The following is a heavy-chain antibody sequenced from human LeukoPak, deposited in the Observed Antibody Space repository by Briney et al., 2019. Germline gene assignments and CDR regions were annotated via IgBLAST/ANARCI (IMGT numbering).Heavy chain of an antibody. CDR1: GFTFGDYW. V-gene: IGHV3-74*01. Sequence: PGGSLRLSCAASGFTFGDYWMHWVRQAPGKGLVWVSRINSDGSSTSDADSVEGRFTISRDNAKNTVYLQMNSLRAEDTAVYYCARTPGTTFDAFDIWGQGTMVTVSS. J-gene: IGHJ3*02. CDR2: INSDGSST. CDR3: ARTPGTTFDAFDI. D-gene: IGHD1-1*01.